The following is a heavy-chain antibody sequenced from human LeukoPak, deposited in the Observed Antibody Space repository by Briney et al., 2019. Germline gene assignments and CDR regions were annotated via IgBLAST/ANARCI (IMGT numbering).Heavy chain of an antibody. D-gene: IGHD3-22*01. Sequence: GGSLRLSCAASGFTVSSKYMSWVRQAPGKGLEWVSVIYSGGSTYYADSVKGRFTISRDNAKNSLYLQMNSLRAEDTAVYYCARDAVWGYYDSSGYYPLDYWGQGTLVTVSS. J-gene: IGHJ4*02. CDR3: ARDAVWGYYDSSGYYPLDY. CDR1: GFTVSSKY. CDR2: IYSGGST. V-gene: IGHV3-53*01.